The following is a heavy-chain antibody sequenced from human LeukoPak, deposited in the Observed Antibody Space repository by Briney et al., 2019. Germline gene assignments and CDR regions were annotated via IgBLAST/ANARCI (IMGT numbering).Heavy chain of an antibody. V-gene: IGHV3-15*01. CDR3: TTGRVI. CDR1: GFTMTNAW. CDR2: IKSETHGGTT. J-gene: IGHJ4*02. Sequence: GGSLRLSCAASGFTMTNAWMTWVRQAPGKGLEWVGLIKSETHGGTTNYAAPVKGRFTISRDDSKNTLYLQMNSLQTEDTAVYYCTTGRVIWGQGTLVTVSS.